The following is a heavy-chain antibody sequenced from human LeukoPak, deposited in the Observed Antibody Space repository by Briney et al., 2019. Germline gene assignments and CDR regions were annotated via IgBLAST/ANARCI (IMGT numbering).Heavy chain of an antibody. V-gene: IGHV4-34*01. Sequence: SETLSLTCAVYGGSFSGYYWSWIRQPPGKGLEWIGEINHSGSTNYNPSLKSRVTISVDTSKNQFSLKLSSVTAADTAVYYCARRKGSSRWYRIYFDYWGQGTLVTVSS. CDR3: ARRKGSSRWYRIYFDY. J-gene: IGHJ4*02. CDR1: GGSFSGYY. CDR2: INHSGST. D-gene: IGHD6-13*01.